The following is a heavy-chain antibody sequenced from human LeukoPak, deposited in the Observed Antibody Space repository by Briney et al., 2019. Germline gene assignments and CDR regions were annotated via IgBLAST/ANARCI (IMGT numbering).Heavy chain of an antibody. D-gene: IGHD2-15*01. CDR2: ISGSGGST. Sequence: GGSLRLSCAASGFTFSSYGMSWVRQAPGKGLEWVSAISGSGGSTYFADSVKGRFTISRDNSKNTLYLQMSSLRAEDTAVYYCAKALNKLGYCSGGSCYWIDYWGQGTLVTVSS. CDR1: GFTFSSYG. CDR3: AKALNKLGYCSGGSCYWIDY. V-gene: IGHV3-23*01. J-gene: IGHJ4*02.